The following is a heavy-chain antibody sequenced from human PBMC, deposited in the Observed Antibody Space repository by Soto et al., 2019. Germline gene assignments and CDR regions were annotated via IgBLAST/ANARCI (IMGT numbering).Heavy chain of an antibody. CDR2: ISGSGDST. J-gene: IGHJ4*02. Sequence: GGSLRLSCAASGFTFSSYAMSWVRQAPGKGLEWVSAISGSGDSTYYADSVKGRFTISRDNSKNTLYLQMNSLRAEDMAVYYCAKDVSGLTPYYFDYWGQGTLVTVSS. CDR3: AKDVSGLTPYYFDY. D-gene: IGHD2-15*01. V-gene: IGHV3-23*01. CDR1: GFTFSSYA.